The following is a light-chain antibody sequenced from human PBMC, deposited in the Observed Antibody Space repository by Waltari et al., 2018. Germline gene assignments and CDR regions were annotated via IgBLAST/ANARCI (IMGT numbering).Light chain of an antibody. CDR3: QQYDNWLGT. V-gene: IGKV3-15*01. J-gene: IGKJ1*01. Sequence: EIVMTQSPATLSVFPGERATLSCRASQSIRSNLAWYQLKPGQAPRLLIYGASTRATGSPARFSGSGSGTQFTLTISSLQSEDFAVYFCQQYDNWLGTFGQGTKVEIK. CDR1: QSIRSN. CDR2: GAS.